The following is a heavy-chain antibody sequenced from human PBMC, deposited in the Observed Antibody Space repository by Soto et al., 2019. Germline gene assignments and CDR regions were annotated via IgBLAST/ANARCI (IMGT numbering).Heavy chain of an antibody. CDR1: GGSISSGGYY. Sequence: QVQLQESGPGLVKPSQTLSLTCTVSGGSISSGGYYWSWIRQHPGKGLEWIGYISYSGSTYYNQSLNRRVNISVDTSKDQFSLQLSSLTAAHTAVYYCARQGAGPKGSTSWPDDAFDLWGQGTMLTVSS. CDR2: ISYSGST. V-gene: IGHV4-31*03. CDR3: ARQGAGPKGSTSWPDDAFDL. D-gene: IGHD6-13*01. J-gene: IGHJ3*01.